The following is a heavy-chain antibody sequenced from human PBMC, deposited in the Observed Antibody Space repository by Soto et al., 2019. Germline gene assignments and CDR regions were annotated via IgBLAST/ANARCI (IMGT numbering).Heavy chain of an antibody. CDR1: GGSISSGDYY. J-gene: IGHJ5*02. Sequence: PSETLSLTCTVSGGSISSGDYYWSWIRQPPGKGLEWIGYIYYSGSTYYNPSLKSRVTISVDTSKNQFSLKLSSVTAADTAVYYCAREHSSGWYWFDPWGQGTLVTVSS. CDR3: AREHSSGWYWFDP. V-gene: IGHV4-30-4*01. CDR2: IYYSGST. D-gene: IGHD6-19*01.